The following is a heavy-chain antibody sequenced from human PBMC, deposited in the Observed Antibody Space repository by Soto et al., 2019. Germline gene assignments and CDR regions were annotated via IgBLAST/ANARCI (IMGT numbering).Heavy chain of an antibody. D-gene: IGHD6-6*01. V-gene: IGHV3-11*06. CDR2: ISGSSSYA. Sequence: QVHLVESGGGLVKPGGSLRLSCAASGFTFSDYYMRWIRQAPGEGLEWLSYISGSSSYAIYADSVKGRFTISRDNAKSSLYLEMNSLRAEDTAVYYCARDSSITPRPLDYWGQGTQVTVSS. J-gene: IGHJ4*02. CDR1: GFTFSDYY. CDR3: ARDSSITPRPLDY.